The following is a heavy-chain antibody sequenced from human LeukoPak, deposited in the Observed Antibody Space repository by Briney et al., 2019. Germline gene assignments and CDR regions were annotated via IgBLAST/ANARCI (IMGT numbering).Heavy chain of an antibody. J-gene: IGHJ4*02. CDR3: ARDFPEEKYSISSGDY. CDR2: ISSSGSTI. V-gene: IGHV3-11*01. D-gene: IGHD6-6*01. Sequence: PGGSLRLACAASGFTFSDYYMSWIRQAPGKGLEWVSYISSSGSTIYYADSVKGRFTISRDNAKNSLYLQMNSLRAEDTAVYYCARDFPEEKYSISSGDYWGQGTLVTVSS. CDR1: GFTFSDYY.